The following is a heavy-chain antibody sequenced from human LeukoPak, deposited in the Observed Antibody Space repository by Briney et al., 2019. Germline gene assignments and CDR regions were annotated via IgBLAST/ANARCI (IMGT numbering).Heavy chain of an antibody. D-gene: IGHD2-15*01. J-gene: IGHJ4*02. CDR1: GGSFSGYY. CDR2: INHSGST. CDR3: ARGCSGGSCYSG. V-gene: IGHV4-34*01. Sequence: SETLSLTCAVYGGSFSGYYWSWIRQPPGKGLEWIGEINHSGSTNYNPSLKSRVTISVDKSKNQFSLKLSSVTAADTAVYYCARGCSGGSCYSGWGQGTLVTVSS.